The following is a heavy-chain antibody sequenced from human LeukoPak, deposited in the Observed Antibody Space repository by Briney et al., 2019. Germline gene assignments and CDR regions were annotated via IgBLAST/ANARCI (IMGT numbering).Heavy chain of an antibody. V-gene: IGHV3-21*01. CDR3: ARDLVAAAGPLSYYYYGMDV. Sequence: GGSLRLSCAASGFTFSSYSMNWFRQAPGKGLEWVSSISSSSSYIYYADSVKGRFTISRDNTKKSLYLQMNSLRAEDTAVYYCARDLVAAAGPLSYYYYGMDVWGQGTTVTVSS. D-gene: IGHD6-13*01. J-gene: IGHJ6*02. CDR2: ISSSSSYI. CDR1: GFTFSSYS.